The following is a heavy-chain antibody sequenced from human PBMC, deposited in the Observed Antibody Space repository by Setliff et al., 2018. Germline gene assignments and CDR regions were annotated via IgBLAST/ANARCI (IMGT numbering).Heavy chain of an antibody. J-gene: IGHJ3*02. V-gene: IGHV4-59*11. CDR3: ARGKTFFGAFIRAFDI. CDR1: GGSIDSHY. CDR2: IYYSGNT. D-gene: IGHD3-3*01. Sequence: SETLSLTCSVSGGSIDSHYWSWIRQPPGKELEWIGSIYYSGNTNYNPSLKSRVTISIDTSKNQFSLKLSSVTAADTAVYHCARGKTFFGAFIRAFDIWGQGRMVTVSS.